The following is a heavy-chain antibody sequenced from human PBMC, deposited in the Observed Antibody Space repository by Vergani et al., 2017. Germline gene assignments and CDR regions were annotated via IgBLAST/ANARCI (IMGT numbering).Heavy chain of an antibody. J-gene: IGHJ6*02. D-gene: IGHD3-10*01. CDR3: ARGRWFGELLTPGYYGMDV. CDR1: GGTFSSYT. V-gene: IGHV1-69*02. Sequence: QVQLVQSGAEVKKPGSSVKVSCKASGGTFSSYTISWVRQAPGQGLEWMGRIIPILGIANYAQKFQGRVTITADKSTSTAYMELSSLRSEDTAVYYCARGRWFGELLTPGYYGMDVWGQGTTVTVSS. CDR2: IIPILGIA.